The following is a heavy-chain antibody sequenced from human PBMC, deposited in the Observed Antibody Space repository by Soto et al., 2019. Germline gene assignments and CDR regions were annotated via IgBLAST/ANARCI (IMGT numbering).Heavy chain of an antibody. CDR2: IYYSGST. J-gene: IGHJ6*03. D-gene: IGHD2-2*01. V-gene: IGHV4-39*01. CDR1: GGSISSSSYY. CDR3: ARQGGYCSSTSCYVGYYYYYMDV. Sequence: QLQLQESGPGLVKPSETLSLTCTVSGGSISSSSYYWGWIRQPPGKGLEWIGSIYYSGSTYYNPYLKSRVTISVDTSKNQFSLKLSSVTAADTAVYYCARQGGYCSSTSCYVGYYYYYMDVWGKGTTVTVSS.